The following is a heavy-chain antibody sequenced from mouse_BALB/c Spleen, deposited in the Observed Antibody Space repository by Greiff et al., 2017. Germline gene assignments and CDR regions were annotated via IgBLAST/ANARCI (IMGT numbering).Heavy chain of an antibody. Sequence: VQLKQSGAELVRSGASVKLSCTASGFNIKDYYMHWVKQRPEQGLEWIGWIDTENGDTEYAPKFQGKATMTADTSSNTAYLQLSSLTSEDTAVYYCNAEAYWGQGTLVTVSA. CDR2: IDTENGDT. CDR3: NAEAY. J-gene: IGHJ3*01. V-gene: IGHV14-4*02. CDR1: GFNIKDYY.